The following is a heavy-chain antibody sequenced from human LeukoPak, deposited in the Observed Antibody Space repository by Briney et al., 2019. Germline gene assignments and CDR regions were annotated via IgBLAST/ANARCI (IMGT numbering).Heavy chain of an antibody. Sequence: PGGSLRLSCAASGFTFSTYEMNWFRQAPGRGLEWVSYISGTGNAIYYADSVKGRFTISRDNAKDSLYLQMKSVRVEDTAVYYCARESPGGYWGQGTLVTVSS. J-gene: IGHJ4*02. V-gene: IGHV3-48*03. D-gene: IGHD3-10*01. CDR1: GFTFSTYE. CDR3: ARESPGGY. CDR2: ISGTGNAI.